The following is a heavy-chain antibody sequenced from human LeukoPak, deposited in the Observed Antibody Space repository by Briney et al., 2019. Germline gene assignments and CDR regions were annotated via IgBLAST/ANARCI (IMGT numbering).Heavy chain of an antibody. CDR1: GYTFTSYA. CDR2: INTNTGNP. D-gene: IGHD4-11*01. Sequence: ASVKVSCKASGYTFTSYAMNWARQAPGQGLEWMGWINTNTGNPTYAQGFTGRFVFSLDTSVSTAYLQISSLKAEDTAVYYCARDLSNTHIPYYYYYGMDVWGQGTTVTVSS. V-gene: IGHV7-4-1*02. CDR3: ARDLSNTHIPYYYYYGMDV. J-gene: IGHJ6*02.